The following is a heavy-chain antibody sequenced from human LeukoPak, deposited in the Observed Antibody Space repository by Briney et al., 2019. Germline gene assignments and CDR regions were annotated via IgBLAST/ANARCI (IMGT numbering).Heavy chain of an antibody. V-gene: IGHV4-30-4*07. CDR1: GGSISSGGYS. J-gene: IGHJ4*02. CDR3: ARLGRDDSSGYYPY. D-gene: IGHD3-22*01. CDR2: IYYSGST. Sequence: SQTLSLTCAVSGGSISSGGYSWSWIRQPPGKGLEWIGYIYYSGSTNYNPSLKSRVTISVDTSKNQFSLKLSSVTAADTAVYYCARLGRDDSSGYYPYWGQGTLVTVSS.